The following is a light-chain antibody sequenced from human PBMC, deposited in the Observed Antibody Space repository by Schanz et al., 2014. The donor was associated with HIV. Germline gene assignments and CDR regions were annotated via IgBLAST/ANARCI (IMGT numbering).Light chain of an antibody. CDR2: GAS. J-gene: IGKJ1*01. CDR1: QSVSSY. Sequence: EIVLTQSPATLSLSPGERATLSCRASQSVSSYLAWYQQKPGQAPRLLIFGASTRAPGIPARFSGTGSGTKLTLTISRLQSEDFAVYYCQQYNDWPRTFGQGTKVEIK. V-gene: IGKV3D-15*01. CDR3: QQYNDWPRT.